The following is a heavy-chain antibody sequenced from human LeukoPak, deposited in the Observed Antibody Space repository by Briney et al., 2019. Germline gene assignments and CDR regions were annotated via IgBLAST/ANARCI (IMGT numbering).Heavy chain of an antibody. Sequence: VASVKVSCKASGYTFTSYDINWVRQATGQGLEWMGWMNPNSGNTGYAQKFQGRVTITRNTSISTAYMELSSLRSEDTAVYYCARGSYCSSTSCYTGYYYYYYMDVWGKGTTATVSS. CDR2: MNPNSGNT. CDR3: ARGSYCSSTSCYTGYYYYYYMDV. J-gene: IGHJ6*03. D-gene: IGHD2-2*02. CDR1: GYTFTSYD. V-gene: IGHV1-8*03.